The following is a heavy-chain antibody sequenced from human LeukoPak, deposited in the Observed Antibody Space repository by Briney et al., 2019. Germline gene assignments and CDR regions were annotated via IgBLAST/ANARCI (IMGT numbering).Heavy chain of an antibody. Sequence: ASVKVSCKASGYTFTGYYMHWVRQAPGQGLEWMGRINPNSGGTNYAQKFQGRVTMTRDTSISTAYMELSRLRSDDTAVYYCARDCSSTSCPRGGMDVWGQGTTVTVSS. CDR2: INPNSGGT. CDR3: ARDCSSTSCPRGGMDV. CDR1: GYTFTGYY. V-gene: IGHV1-2*06. J-gene: IGHJ6*02. D-gene: IGHD2-2*01.